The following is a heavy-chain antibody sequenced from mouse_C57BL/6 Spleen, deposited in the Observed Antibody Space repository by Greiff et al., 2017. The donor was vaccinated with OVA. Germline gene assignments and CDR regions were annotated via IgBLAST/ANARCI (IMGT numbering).Heavy chain of an antibody. J-gene: IGHJ2*01. CDR2: INPNNGGT. Sequence: EVQLQQSGPELVKPGASVKISCKASGYTFTDYYMNWVKQSHGKSLEWIGDINPNNGGTSYNQKFKGKATLTVDKSSSTAYMELRSLTSEDSAVYYCARSPTVTYFDYWGQGTTLTVSS. CDR3: ARSPTVTYFDY. CDR1: GYTFTDYY. V-gene: IGHV1-26*01. D-gene: IGHD4-1*02.